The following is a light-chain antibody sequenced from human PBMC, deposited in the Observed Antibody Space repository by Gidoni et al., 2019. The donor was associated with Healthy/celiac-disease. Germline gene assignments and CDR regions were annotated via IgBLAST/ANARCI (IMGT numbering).Light chain of an antibody. CDR2: EVS. Sequence: QSALTQPPSVTGPPAHSINIPRTATSSDVGGYKYVAWYQQHPGKAPQLIIYEVSKRPSGVSNRFSGSKSGNTASLTITGLQAEDEADYYCSSYTSSSTSYVFGTGTKVTVL. CDR3: SSYTSSSTSYV. J-gene: IGLJ1*01. V-gene: IGLV2-14*01. CDR1: SSDVGGYKY.